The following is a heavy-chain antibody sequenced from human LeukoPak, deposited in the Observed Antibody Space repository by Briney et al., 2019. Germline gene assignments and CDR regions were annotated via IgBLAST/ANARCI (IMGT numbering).Heavy chain of an antibody. CDR3: ARGHYYDSSGYWIDAFDI. CDR2: IYHSGST. CDR1: GYSISSGYY. Sequence: ASETLSLTCTVSGYSISSGYYWGWIRQPPGKGLEWIGSIYHSGSTYYNPSLKSRVTISVDTSKNQFSLKLSSVTAADTAVYYCARGHYYDSSGYWIDAFDIWGQGTMVTVSS. V-gene: IGHV4-38-2*02. J-gene: IGHJ3*02. D-gene: IGHD3-22*01.